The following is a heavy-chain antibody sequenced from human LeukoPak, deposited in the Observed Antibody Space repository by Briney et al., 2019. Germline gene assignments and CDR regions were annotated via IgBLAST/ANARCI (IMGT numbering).Heavy chain of an antibody. J-gene: IGHJ5*02. CDR3: ARGLRRRTMIAVPRRALWFDP. D-gene: IGHD3-22*01. CDR2: VNHSGST. Sequence: SETLSLTCAVYGGSFSDYFWSWIRQPPGMRLEWIGEVNHSGSTNYNPSLKSQVTISVDTSKNQFSLKLSSVTAADTAVYYCARGLRRRTMIAVPRRALWFDPWGQGTLVTVSS. V-gene: IGHV4-34*01. CDR1: GGSFSDYF.